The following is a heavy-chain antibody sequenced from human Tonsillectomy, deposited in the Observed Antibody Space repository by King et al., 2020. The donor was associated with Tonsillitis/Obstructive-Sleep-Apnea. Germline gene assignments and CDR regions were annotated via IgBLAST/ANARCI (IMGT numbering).Heavy chain of an antibody. J-gene: IGHJ6*03. Sequence: QLQESGPGLVKPSETLSLSCSVSGDSISSSLYYWGWIRQPPGKGLEWIATIYYSGTTYYNPSLTSRVTISVATSKSQFSLNLNSVTAADTAVYYCVRHSRDSSWGDYFDYIDVWGKGAMVTVSS. CDR1: GDSISSSLYY. D-gene: IGHD6-6*01. CDR3: VRHSRDSSWGDYFDYIDV. V-gene: IGHV4-39*01. CDR2: IYYSGTT.